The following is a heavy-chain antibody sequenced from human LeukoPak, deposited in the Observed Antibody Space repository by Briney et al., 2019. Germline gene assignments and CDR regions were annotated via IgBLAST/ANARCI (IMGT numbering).Heavy chain of an antibody. CDR1: GHSFTRFW. V-gene: IGHV5-51*01. D-gene: IGHD2/OR15-2a*01. CDR2: IYLPDSET. J-gene: IGHJ4*02. Sequence: GGSLKISCKSSGHSFTRFWIGWVRPMPGKGLEWMGIIYLPDSETRYSPSSQGQVTISADKSISTPYLQWSSLKASDTAIYYCATVGGRGRALLLPYFDYWGQGTLVTVLS. CDR3: ATVGGRGRALLLPYFDY.